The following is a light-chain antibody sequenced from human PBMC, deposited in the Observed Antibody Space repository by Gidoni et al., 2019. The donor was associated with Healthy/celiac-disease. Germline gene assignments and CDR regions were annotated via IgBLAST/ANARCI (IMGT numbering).Light chain of an antibody. CDR1: QRSSSY. V-gene: IGKV1-39*01. CDR3: QQSYSTIFT. J-gene: IGKJ3*01. CDR2: SAS. Sequence: DIMMTHPPSSPSASVGDRVTTICRPTQRSSSYLNWYQQKPGKAPKPLIYSASSLQSGVPSRFSGSRSGTDVTLTISSLQPEDFATYYCQQSYSTIFTFGPGTKVDIK.